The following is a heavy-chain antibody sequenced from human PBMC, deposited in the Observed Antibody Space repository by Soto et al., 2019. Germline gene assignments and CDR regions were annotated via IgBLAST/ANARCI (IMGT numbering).Heavy chain of an antibody. J-gene: IGHJ3*02. Sequence: GGSLRLSCAASGFTVNNNYMSWVRQAPGKGLEWVSLIYSGGGTYNADSVRGRFTISRDNSKNTLYLQMNSLRAEDTAVYYCASTSAHYSDSAFDIWGQGTMVTVSS. V-gene: IGHV3-53*01. CDR1: GFTVNNNY. CDR2: IYSGGGT. CDR3: ASTSAHYSDSAFDI. D-gene: IGHD3-22*01.